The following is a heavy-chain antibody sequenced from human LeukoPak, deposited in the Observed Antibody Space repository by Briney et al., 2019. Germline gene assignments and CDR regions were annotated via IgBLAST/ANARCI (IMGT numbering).Heavy chain of an antibody. J-gene: IGHJ4*02. Sequence: SETLSLTCTVSGGSISNYYWNWIRQPPGKGLEWIGYIYYSGSTNYNPSLKSRITISIDTSKNQFSLHLNSVTAADTAVYYCARDTVAGTEPFDYWGQGTLVTVSS. D-gene: IGHD6-19*01. V-gene: IGHV4-59*12. CDR2: IYYSGST. CDR1: GGSISNYY. CDR3: ARDTVAGTEPFDY.